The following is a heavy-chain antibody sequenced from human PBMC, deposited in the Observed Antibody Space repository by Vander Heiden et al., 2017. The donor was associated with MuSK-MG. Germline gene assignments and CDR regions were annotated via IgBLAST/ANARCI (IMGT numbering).Heavy chain of an antibody. V-gene: IGHV3-9*01. J-gene: IGHJ6*03. D-gene: IGHD3-10*01. Sequence: EVQLVESGGGLVQPGRSLRLSCAASGFTFADYAMHWVRQAPGKGLEWVSGISWNSGSIGYADSVKGRFTISRDNAKNSLYLQMNSLRAEDTALYYCAKDGATSPKYYYMDVWGKGTTVTVSS. CDR2: ISWNSGSI. CDR1: GFTFADYA. CDR3: AKDGATSPKYYYMDV.